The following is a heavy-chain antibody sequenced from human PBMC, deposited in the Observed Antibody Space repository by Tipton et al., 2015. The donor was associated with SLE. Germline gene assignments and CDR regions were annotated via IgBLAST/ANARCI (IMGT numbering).Heavy chain of an antibody. Sequence: LRLSCAVYGGSFSGYYWSWIRQPPGKGLEWIGEINHSGSTNYYPSLKSRVTISEETSKNQFSLKLNSVTAADTAVYYCARDVGGGHAFDIWGQGTMVTVSS. J-gene: IGHJ3*02. V-gene: IGHV4-34*01. CDR3: ARDVGGGHAFDI. CDR1: GGSFSGYY. D-gene: IGHD3-16*01. CDR2: INHSGST.